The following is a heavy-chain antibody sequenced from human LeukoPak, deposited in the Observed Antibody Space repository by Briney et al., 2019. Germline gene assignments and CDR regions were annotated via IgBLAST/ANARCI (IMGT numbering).Heavy chain of an antibody. CDR3: AKEAGYCSGGSCYSGYYFDY. D-gene: IGHD2-15*01. Sequence: GGSLRLSCAASGFTFSSYGMHWVRQAPGKGLERVAVISYGGSNKYYADSVKGRFTISRDNSKNTLYLQMSSLRAEDTAVCYCAKEAGYCSGGSCYSGYYFDYWGQGTLVTVSS. V-gene: IGHV3-30*18. CDR1: GFTFSSYG. CDR2: ISYGGSNK. J-gene: IGHJ4*02.